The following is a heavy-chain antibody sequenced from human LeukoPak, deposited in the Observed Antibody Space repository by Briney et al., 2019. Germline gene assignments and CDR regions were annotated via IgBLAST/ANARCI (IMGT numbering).Heavy chain of an antibody. D-gene: IGHD6-6*01. CDR3: ARLPGRAAARNRFDP. J-gene: IGHJ5*02. Sequence: SETLSLTCAVYGGSFSGYYWSWIRQPPGKGLEWIGEINHSGSTNYNPSLKSRVTISVDTSKNQFSLKLSSVTAADTAVYYCARLPGRAAARNRFDPWGQGTLVTVSS. V-gene: IGHV4-34*01. CDR2: INHSGST. CDR1: GGSFSGYY.